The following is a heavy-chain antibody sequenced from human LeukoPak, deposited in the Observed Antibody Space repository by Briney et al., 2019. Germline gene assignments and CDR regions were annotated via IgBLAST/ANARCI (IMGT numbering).Heavy chain of an antibody. CDR2: IGSTI. CDR3: ARDRGIVGTTGYYYMDV. Sequence: GGSLRPSCVASGFSFSDYYMSWIRQAPGKGLEWVSYIGSTIYYADSVKGRFTISRDNAKNSLYLQMNSLRAEDTAVYYCARDRGIVGTTGYYYMDVWDKGTTVTVSS. D-gene: IGHD1-26*01. CDR1: GFSFSDYY. V-gene: IGHV3-11*04. J-gene: IGHJ6*03.